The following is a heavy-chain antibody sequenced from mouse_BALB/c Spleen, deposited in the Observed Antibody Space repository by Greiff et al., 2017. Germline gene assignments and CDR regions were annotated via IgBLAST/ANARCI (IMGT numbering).Heavy chain of an antibody. D-gene: IGHD2-2*01. CDR2: IFPGDGST. V-gene: IGHV1-85*01. Sequence: QVQLQQSGAELVKPGASVKLSCKASGYTFTSYDINWVRQRPEQGLEWIGWIFPGDGSTKYNEKFKGKATFTADTSSNTAYMQLSSLTSEDSAVYYCAVWLRPYAMDYWGQGTSVTVSS. CDR3: AVWLRPYAMDY. J-gene: IGHJ4*01. CDR1: GYTFTSYD.